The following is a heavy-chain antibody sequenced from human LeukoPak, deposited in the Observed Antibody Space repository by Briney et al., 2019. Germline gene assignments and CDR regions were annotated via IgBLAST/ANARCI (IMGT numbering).Heavy chain of an antibody. CDR2: ISYDGSNK. D-gene: IGHD3-22*01. Sequence: GGSLRLSCAASGFTFSSYAMHWVRQAPGKGLEWVAVISYDGSNKYYADSVKGRFTISRDNSKNTLYLQMNSLRAEDTAVYYCARDALVDTYYYDSSGYFDYWGQGTLVTVSS. CDR1: GFTFSSYA. CDR3: ARDALVDTYYYDSSGYFDY. J-gene: IGHJ4*02. V-gene: IGHV3-30*04.